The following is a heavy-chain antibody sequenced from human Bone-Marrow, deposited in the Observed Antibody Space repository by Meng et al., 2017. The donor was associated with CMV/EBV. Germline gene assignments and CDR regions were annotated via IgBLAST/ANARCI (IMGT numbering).Heavy chain of an antibody. Sequence: GESLKISCAACGFTFSSYDMHWVRQATGKGLEWVSAIGTAGDTYYPGSVKGQFTISRENAKNSLYLQMNSLRAEDTAVYYCARGGTKWEPSPFDYWGQGTLVTVSS. J-gene: IGHJ4*02. D-gene: IGHD1-26*01. CDR2: IGTAGDT. CDR1: GFTFSSYD. V-gene: IGHV3-13*03. CDR3: ARGGTKWEPSPFDY.